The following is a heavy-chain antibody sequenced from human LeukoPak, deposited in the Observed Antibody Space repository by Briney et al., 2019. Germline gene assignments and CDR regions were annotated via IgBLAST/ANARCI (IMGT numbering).Heavy chain of an antibody. CDR3: AKYGGDSSYYYYGMDV. Sequence: PGGSLRLSCAASGFAFSNYAMSWVRQAPGKGLEWVSSILRSGGSTYYADSVKGRFAISRDNSKNTLSLQMNSLRAEDTALYYCAKYGGDSSYYYYGMDVWGQGTTVTVSS. J-gene: IGHJ6*02. D-gene: IGHD4-23*01. CDR1: GFAFSNYA. V-gene: IGHV3-23*01. CDR2: ILRSGGST.